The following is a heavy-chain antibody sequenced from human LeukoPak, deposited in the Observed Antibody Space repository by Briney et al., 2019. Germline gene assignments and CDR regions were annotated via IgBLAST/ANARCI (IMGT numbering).Heavy chain of an antibody. CDR2: ISANNGNT. CDR3: AREGSIQVWSREFDP. V-gene: IGHV1-18*01. CDR1: GYTFTRYG. Sequence: VASVKVSRKATGYTFTRYGISWVRQAPGQGLEWMGWISANNGNTKYAQKVQGRVTMTTDTSTSTAYMELRSLRSDDTAVYYCAREGSIQVWSREFDPWGQGTQVTVSS. J-gene: IGHJ5*02. D-gene: IGHD5-18*01.